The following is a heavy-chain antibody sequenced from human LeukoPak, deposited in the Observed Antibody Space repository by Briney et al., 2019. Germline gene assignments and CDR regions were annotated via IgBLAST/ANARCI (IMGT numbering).Heavy chain of an antibody. D-gene: IGHD4-23*01. CDR1: GFTFSSYW. V-gene: IGHV3-74*01. CDR3: VRGNDYGGPHY. J-gene: IGHJ4*02. Sequence: GESLRLSCAVSGFTFSSYWMHWVRQAPGKGLVWVSRIDRDGSRINYADSVKGRFTISRDNGKNTLFLQMNSLRAEDAAVYYCVRGNDYGGPHYWGQGTLVTVSS. CDR2: IDRDGSRI.